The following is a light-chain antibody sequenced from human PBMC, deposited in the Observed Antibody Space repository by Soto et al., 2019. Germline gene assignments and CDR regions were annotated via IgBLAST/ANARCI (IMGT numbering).Light chain of an antibody. Sequence: DIQMTQSPCTLSASEGDRVTITSRASQSINSWVAWYQQKPGKARKLLIYKASSLESGVPSRFSGSASGTEFPLTISSLQSDDFATYYCQQYNTYVTFGGGTKV. CDR1: QSINSW. CDR3: QQYNTYVT. J-gene: IGKJ4*01. V-gene: IGKV1-5*03. CDR2: KAS.